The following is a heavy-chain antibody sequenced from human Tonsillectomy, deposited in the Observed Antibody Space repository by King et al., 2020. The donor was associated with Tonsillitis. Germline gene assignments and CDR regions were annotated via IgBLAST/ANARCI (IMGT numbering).Heavy chain of an antibody. CDR1: GYTFTAYY. J-gene: IGHJ5*02. CDR3: ARGDGLGSYYMKWFDP. D-gene: IGHD3-10*01. CDR2: INPNSGVT. V-gene: IGHV1-2*02. Sequence: QVQLVESGAEVRKPGASVKVSCKSSGYTFTAYYIHWVRQAPGQGLEWMGWINPNSGVTTYARKFQARVTMTRDTSINTAHMDLSSLTSDDTAVYYCARGDGLGSYYMKWFDPWGQGTLVTVSS.